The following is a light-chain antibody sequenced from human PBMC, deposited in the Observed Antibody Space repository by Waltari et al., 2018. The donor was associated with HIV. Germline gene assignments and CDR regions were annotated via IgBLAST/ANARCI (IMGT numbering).Light chain of an antibody. CDR2: DVS. CDR3: FSYAGNNFLL. Sequence: QSALTQPPSASWSPGQSVTISCAGTSSDIGLYNFVSWYQHHPGKAPKLMISDVSRRPSGVPDRFSGSKSGNTASLTVAGLQADDEATYYCFSYAGNNFLLFGGGTKLTVL. V-gene: IGLV2-8*01. CDR1: SSDIGLYNF. J-gene: IGLJ2*01.